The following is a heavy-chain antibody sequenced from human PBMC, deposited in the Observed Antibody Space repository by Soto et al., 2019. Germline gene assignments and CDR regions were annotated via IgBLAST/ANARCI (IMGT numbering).Heavy chain of an antibody. CDR1: GFTFSSST. D-gene: IGHD6-25*01. CDR2: ISSSSSYI. J-gene: IGHJ4*02. V-gene: IGHV3-21*04. CDR3: AKRPTGQHPGYYFDY. Sequence: GGSLRLSCTGSGFTFSSSTMTWVRQGPGKGLEWVSSISSSSSYIYFADSLKGRFTISRDNAKNSLYLQMNSLRAEDTAVYYCAKRPTGQHPGYYFDYWGQGTLVTVSS.